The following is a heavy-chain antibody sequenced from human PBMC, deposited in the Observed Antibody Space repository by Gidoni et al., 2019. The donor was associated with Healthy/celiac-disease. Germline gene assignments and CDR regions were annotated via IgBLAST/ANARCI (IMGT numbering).Heavy chain of an antibody. V-gene: IGHV3-21*01. CDR1: GFTFRSYS. Sequence: EVQLVESGGGLVKPGGSLRLPCAASGFTFRSYSMTWVRQAPGKGLEWVSSISSSSSYIYYADSVKGRFTISRDNAKNSLYLQMNSLRAEDTAVYYGARDRAVAGTVGRPGREYFQHWGQGTLVTVSS. J-gene: IGHJ1*01. D-gene: IGHD6-19*01. CDR3: ARDRAVAGTVGRPGREYFQH. CDR2: ISSSSSYI.